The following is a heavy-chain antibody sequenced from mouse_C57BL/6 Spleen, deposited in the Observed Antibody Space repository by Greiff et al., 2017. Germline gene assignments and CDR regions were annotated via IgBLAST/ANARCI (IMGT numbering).Heavy chain of an antibody. Sequence: VQLQQSGPELVKPGASVKISCKASGYAFSRSWMNWVKQRPGKGLEWIGRIYPGDGYTNYNGKFKGKATLTADKSSSTACMRLGSLTSGDSPVYFCSRSPLFAYWGQGTLVTVSA. V-gene: IGHV1-82*01. J-gene: IGHJ3*01. CDR3: SRSPLFAY. CDR1: GYAFSRSW. CDR2: IYPGDGYT.